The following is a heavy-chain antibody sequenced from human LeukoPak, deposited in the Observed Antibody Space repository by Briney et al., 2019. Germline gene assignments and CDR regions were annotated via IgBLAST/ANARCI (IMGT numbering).Heavy chain of an antibody. CDR3: AREVEVVPATMGAYYYYYMDV. J-gene: IGHJ6*03. V-gene: IGHV3-74*01. CDR1: GFTISNHW. CDR2: INSDGRRT. Sequence: GGSLRLSCAAAGFTISNHWMHWVRQAPGKGLVWVSRINSDGRRTSYADSVKGRFTISRDNAKNTLYLQMNSLRPDDTAVYYCAREVEVVPATMGAYYYYYMDVWGKGTTVTVSS. D-gene: IGHD2-2*01.